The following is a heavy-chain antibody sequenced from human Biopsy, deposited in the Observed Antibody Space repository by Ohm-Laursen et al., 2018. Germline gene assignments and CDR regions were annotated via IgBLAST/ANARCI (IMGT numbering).Heavy chain of an antibody. CDR1: GESFNGYY. J-gene: IGHJ5*02. V-gene: IGHV4-34*01. CDR3: ARHPTGFWFDP. CDR2: INRSGRT. Sequence: GTLSLTCAVYGESFNGYYWSWIRQTPGKGLEWIGEINRSGRTNYNPSLKSRVTISVDTSTNQFSLKVSSVTAADTALYFCARHPTGFWFDPWGHGTLVTVSS.